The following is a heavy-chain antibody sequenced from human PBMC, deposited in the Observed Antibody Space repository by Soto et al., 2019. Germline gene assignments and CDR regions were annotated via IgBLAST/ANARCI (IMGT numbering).Heavy chain of an antibody. D-gene: IGHD2-15*01. CDR3: ASDGGYATVDG. Sequence: QVQLQESGPGLVQPSQPLSLTCTGSGDSISRGAYYWSWIRQPPGKGLVWIGYIYHSGATYYNPSLASRVTMSVDTSKNQCSLRLSSVTAADTAVYYCASDGGYATVDGWGQGPLVTVSS. CDR1: GDSISRGAYY. J-gene: IGHJ4*02. CDR2: IYHSGAT. V-gene: IGHV4-30-4*01.